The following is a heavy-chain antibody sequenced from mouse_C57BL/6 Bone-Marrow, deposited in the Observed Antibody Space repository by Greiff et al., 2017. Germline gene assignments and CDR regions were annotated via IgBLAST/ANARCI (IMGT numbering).Heavy chain of an antibody. V-gene: IGHV1-64*01. Sequence: QVQLQQPGAELVKPGASVKLSCKASGYTFTSYWMHWVKQRPGQGLEWIGMIHPNSGSTNYNEKFKSKATLTVDKSSSTAYLQLSSLTSADSAVYYYARHLYGSSSFDYWGQGTTLTVSS. CDR3: ARHLYGSSSFDY. CDR2: IHPNSGST. D-gene: IGHD1-1*01. J-gene: IGHJ2*01. CDR1: GYTFTSYW.